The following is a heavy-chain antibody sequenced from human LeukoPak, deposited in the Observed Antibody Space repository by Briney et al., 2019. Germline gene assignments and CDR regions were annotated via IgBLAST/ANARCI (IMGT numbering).Heavy chain of an antibody. V-gene: IGHV3-9*01. D-gene: IGHD6-13*01. Sequence: PGGSLRLSCAASGFTFDDYAMHWVRQAPGKGLEWVSGINWNSGSIGYADSVKGRFTISRDNAKNSLYLQMNSLRAEDTALYYCAKGPIAAAGNGWFDPWGQGTLVTVSS. CDR3: AKGPIAAAGNGWFDP. CDR1: GFTFDDYA. CDR2: INWNSGSI. J-gene: IGHJ5*02.